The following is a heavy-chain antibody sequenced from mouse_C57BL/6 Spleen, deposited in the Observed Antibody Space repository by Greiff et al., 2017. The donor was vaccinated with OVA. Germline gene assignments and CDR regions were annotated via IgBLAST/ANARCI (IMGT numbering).Heavy chain of an antibody. CDR2: INPNNGGT. Sequence: VQLQQSGPELVKPGASVKISCKASGYTFTDYYMNWVKQSHGKSLEWIGDINPNNGGTSYNQKFKGKATLTVDNSSSTAYMELRSLTSEDSAVYYCARSGLGRGFAYWGQGTLVTVSA. CDR1: GYTFTDYY. D-gene: IGHD4-1*01. CDR3: ARSGLGRGFAY. V-gene: IGHV1-26*01. J-gene: IGHJ3*01.